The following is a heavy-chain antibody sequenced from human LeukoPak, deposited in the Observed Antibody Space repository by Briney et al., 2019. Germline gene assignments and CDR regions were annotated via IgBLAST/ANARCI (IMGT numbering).Heavy chain of an antibody. CDR2: ISSSSSYT. CDR3: ARGGDPPRPLGY. D-gene: IGHD4-17*01. Sequence: GGSLRLSCAASGFTFSDYYMSWIRQAPGKGLEWVSYISSSSSYTNYADSVKGRFTVSRDNAKDSLYLQMNSLRAEDTAVCYCARGGDPPRPLGYWGQGTLVTVSS. CDR1: GFTFSDYY. V-gene: IGHV3-11*05. J-gene: IGHJ4*02.